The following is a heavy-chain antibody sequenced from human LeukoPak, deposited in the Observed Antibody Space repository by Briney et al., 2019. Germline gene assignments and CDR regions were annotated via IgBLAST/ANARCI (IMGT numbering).Heavy chain of an antibody. V-gene: IGHV3-74*03. CDR2: IKTDGSAT. CDR3: ASWGHYYDAFDI. Sequence: RAGGSLRLSCVGSGFTFNDYWIHWVRQAPGKGLVWVSAIKTDGSATQYADSVKGRFAISRDNAKNSLYLQMNSLRAEDTAVYYCASWGHYYDAFDIWGQGTMVTVSS. D-gene: IGHD3-10*01. J-gene: IGHJ3*02. CDR1: GFTFNDYW.